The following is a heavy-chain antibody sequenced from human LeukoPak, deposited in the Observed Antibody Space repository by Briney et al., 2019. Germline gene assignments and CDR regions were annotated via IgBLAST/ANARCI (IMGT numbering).Heavy chain of an antibody. D-gene: IGHD2-2*01. CDR1: GGSISSSNW. CDR3: ASGPLYCSSTSCHQTPPDY. V-gene: IGHV4-4*02. CDR2: IYHSGST. J-gene: IGHJ4*02. Sequence: SGTLSLTCAVSGGSISSSNWWSWVRQPPGKGLEWIGEIYHSGSTNYNPSLKSRVTISVDKSKNQFSLKLSSVTAADTAVYYCASGPLYCSSTSCHQTPPDYWGQGTLVTVSS.